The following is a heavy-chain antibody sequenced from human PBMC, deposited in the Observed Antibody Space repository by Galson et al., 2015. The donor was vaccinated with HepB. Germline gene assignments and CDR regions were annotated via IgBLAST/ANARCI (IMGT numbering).Heavy chain of an antibody. CDR3: ARWLQFFNAFDI. CDR2: IIPILGIA. D-gene: IGHD5-24*01. Sequence: SVKVSCKASGGTFSSYTISWVRQAPGQGLEWMGRIIPILGIANYAQKFQGRVTITADKSTSTAYMELSSLRSGDTAVYYCARWLQFFNAFDIWGQGTMVTVSS. J-gene: IGHJ3*02. V-gene: IGHV1-69*02. CDR1: GGTFSSYT.